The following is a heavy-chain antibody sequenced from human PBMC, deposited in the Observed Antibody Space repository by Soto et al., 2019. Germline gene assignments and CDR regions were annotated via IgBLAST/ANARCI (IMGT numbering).Heavy chain of an antibody. CDR1: GGSISSGGYS. V-gene: IGHV4-31*03. D-gene: IGHD5-18*01. J-gene: IGHJ2*01. CDR3: ARYSYSHQLMWYFDL. Sequence: PSETLSLTCTVSGGSISSGGYSWSWIRQHPGTGLEWIGHISYSGSTYYADSVKGRFTTSRDNAQNSLYLQMNSLRAEDTAVYYCARYSYSHQLMWYFDLWGRGTLVTVSS. CDR2: ISYSGST.